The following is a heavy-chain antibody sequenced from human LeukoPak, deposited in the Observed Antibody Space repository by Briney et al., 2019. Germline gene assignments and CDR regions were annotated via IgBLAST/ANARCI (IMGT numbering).Heavy chain of an antibody. CDR1: GASFSNTC. CDR2: FYSSLNT. D-gene: IGHD6-25*01. J-gene: IGHJ1*01. V-gene: IGHV4-59*01. CDR3: ARGSGVPADYFHH. Sequence: SETLSLTCTVSGASFSNTCWNWLRQPPGKTLEWIGYFYSSLNTNYNPSLKSRVSISVDTSKSQFSLKLNSMTAADTAVYFCARGSGVPADYFHHWGQGILVTVSS.